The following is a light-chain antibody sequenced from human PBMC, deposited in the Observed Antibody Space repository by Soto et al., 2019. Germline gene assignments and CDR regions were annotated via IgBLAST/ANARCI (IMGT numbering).Light chain of an antibody. V-gene: IGKV3-15*01. CDR1: QSVSIN. Sequence: IVVTQSPATLSLSPGERATLSCRASQSVSINLAWFQQKPGQSPRLLIYGASTRATGIPARFSVSGSGTEFTLTISSLQSEDFAVYYCQQYHIWYTFGQGTELEIK. J-gene: IGKJ2*01. CDR3: QQYHIWYT. CDR2: GAS.